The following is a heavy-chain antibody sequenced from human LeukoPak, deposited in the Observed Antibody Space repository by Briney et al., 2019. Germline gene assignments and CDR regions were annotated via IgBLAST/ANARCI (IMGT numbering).Heavy chain of an antibody. CDR2: IYPADSAT. V-gene: IGHV5-51*01. CDR3: ARHAAPGGAFFYYAVDV. CDR1: GYTFSSYW. Sequence: GETLKISCQTSGYTFSSYWIAWVGQVPGKGLEWMGIIYPADSATKYSPAFQGQVIISADKSLTTAYLQWSSLKASDTAIYYCARHAAPGGAFFYYAVDVWGQGTTVVVSS. D-gene: IGHD1-26*01. J-gene: IGHJ6*02.